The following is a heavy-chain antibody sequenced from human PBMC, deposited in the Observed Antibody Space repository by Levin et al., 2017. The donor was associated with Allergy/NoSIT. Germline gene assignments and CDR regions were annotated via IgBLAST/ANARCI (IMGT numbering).Heavy chain of an antibody. CDR2: IIPIFGTA. Sequence: ASVKVSCKASGGTFSSYAISWVRQAPGQGLEWMGGIIPIFGTANYAQKFQGRVTITADESTSTAYMELSSLRSEDTAVYYCARLRGSITIFGVAPDAFDSWGQGTMVTVSS. CDR1: GGTFSSYA. J-gene: IGHJ3*02. V-gene: IGHV1-69*13. D-gene: IGHD3-3*01. CDR3: ARLRGSITIFGVAPDAFDS.